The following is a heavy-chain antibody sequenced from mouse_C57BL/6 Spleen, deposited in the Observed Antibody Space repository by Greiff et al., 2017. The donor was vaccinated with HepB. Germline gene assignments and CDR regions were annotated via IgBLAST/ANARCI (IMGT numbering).Heavy chain of an antibody. V-gene: IGHV1-42*01. CDR3: AIKTWFAY. J-gene: IGHJ3*01. CDR1: GYSFTGYY. D-gene: IGHD1-3*01. CDR2: INPSTGGT. Sequence: VQLQQSGPELVKPGASVKISCKASGYSFTGYYMNWVKQSPEKSLEWIGEINPSTGGTTYNQKFKAKATLTVDKSSSTAYMQLKSLTSEDSAVYYCAIKTWFAYWGQGTLVTVSA.